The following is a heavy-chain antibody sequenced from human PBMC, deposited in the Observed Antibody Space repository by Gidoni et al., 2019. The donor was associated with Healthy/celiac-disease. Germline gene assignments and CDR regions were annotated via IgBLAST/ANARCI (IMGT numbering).Heavy chain of an antibody. CDR2: IIPILGIA. J-gene: IGHJ4*02. V-gene: IGHV1-69*04. CDR3: ARVSPDTAMGFDY. CDR1: GGTFSSYA. D-gene: IGHD5-18*01. Sequence: QVQLVQSGAEVKKPGSSVKVSCKASGGTFSSYAISWVRQAPGQGLEWMGRIIPILGIANYSQKFQGRVTITADKSTSTAYMELSSLRSEDTAVYYCARVSPDTAMGFDYWGQGTLVTVSS.